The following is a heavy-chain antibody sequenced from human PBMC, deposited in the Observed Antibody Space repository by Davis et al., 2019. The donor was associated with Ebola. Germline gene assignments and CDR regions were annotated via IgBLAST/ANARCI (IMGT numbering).Heavy chain of an antibody. V-gene: IGHV4-38-2*02. CDR1: GYSISSGYY. CDR3: ARRFADGSHNTLDY. Sequence: SETLSLTCTVPGYSISSGYYWGWIRQPPGKGLEWVGIIYHSGSTYYNPSLKSRVTISVDTSKNQFSLKLRSVTAADTAVYYCARRFADGSHNTLDYWGQGTLVTVSS. D-gene: IGHD5-24*01. CDR2: IYHSGST. J-gene: IGHJ4*02.